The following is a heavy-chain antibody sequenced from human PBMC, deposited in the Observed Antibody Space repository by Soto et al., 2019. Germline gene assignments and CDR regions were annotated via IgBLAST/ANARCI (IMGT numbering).Heavy chain of an antibody. D-gene: IGHD6-13*01. CDR3: AKGSSSYFNYSHSIDV. CDR2: ISANGGSP. CDR1: GFTFRNFV. Sequence: EMQLLESGGGLVRPGGSLRLSCAASGFTFRNFVMSWVRRSPGKGLEWVSVISANGGSPYYSDSVKGRFTVSRDNSDSTLYLHLDSLRAQDTAIYYCAKGSSSYFNYSHSIDVWGQGTVVTVSS. J-gene: IGHJ6*02. V-gene: IGHV3-23*01.